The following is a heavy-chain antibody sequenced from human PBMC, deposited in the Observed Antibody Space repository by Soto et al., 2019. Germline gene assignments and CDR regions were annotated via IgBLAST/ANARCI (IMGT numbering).Heavy chain of an antibody. J-gene: IGHJ4*02. CDR3: AKDPKAGYYLSRSFGYYFDY. CDR1: GFTFSSYA. D-gene: IGHD5-12*01. V-gene: IGHV3-23*01. CDR2: ISGSGGST. Sequence: EVQLLESGGGLVQPGGSLRLSCAASGFTFSSYAMSWVRQAPGKGLEWVSAISGSGGSTYYADSVKGRFTISRDNSKNTLYLQMNSLRAEDTAVYYCAKDPKAGYYLSRSFGYYFDYWGQGTLVTVSS.